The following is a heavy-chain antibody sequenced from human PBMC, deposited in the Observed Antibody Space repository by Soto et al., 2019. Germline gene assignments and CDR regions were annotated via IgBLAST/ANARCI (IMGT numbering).Heavy chain of an antibody. CDR1: GCTLSSYG. J-gene: IGHJ4*02. CDR3: AKYRGARRWTEEHYYFNY. D-gene: IGHD3-10*01. V-gene: IGHV3-30*18. Sequence: EVTLRLSCAASGCTLSSYGMHWVRQGPGKGLERVSVILYDGSKKYYADSLKGRFSISRDNSRIRLYAQMDSLRAADTASYYPAKYRGARRWTEEHYYFNYWGQGALVTVSS. CDR2: ILYDGSKK.